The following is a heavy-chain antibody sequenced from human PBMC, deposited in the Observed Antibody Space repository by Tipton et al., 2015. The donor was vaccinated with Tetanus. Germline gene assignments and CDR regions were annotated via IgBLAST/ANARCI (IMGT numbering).Heavy chain of an antibody. V-gene: IGHV3-66*03. D-gene: IGHD2-15*01. Sequence: SLRLSCAASGFTVSSNYMSWVRQAPGKGLEWVSGISGSERISGSEGTTYYADSVKGRLTTTRDNSKNTLYLQMNSLRAEDTAIYYCARGTGRGYCSGGSCHGLAFDLWGQGTMVAVSS. CDR2: ISGSERISGSEGTT. CDR1: GFTVSSNY. CDR3: ARGTGRGYCSGGSCHGLAFDL. J-gene: IGHJ3*01.